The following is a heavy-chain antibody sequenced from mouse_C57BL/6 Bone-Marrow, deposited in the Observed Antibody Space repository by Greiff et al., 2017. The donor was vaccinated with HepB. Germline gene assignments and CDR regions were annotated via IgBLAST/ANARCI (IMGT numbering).Heavy chain of an antibody. J-gene: IGHJ3*01. D-gene: IGHD3-2*02. CDR3: ARWDSSGLFAY. Sequence: EVQLVESGGGLVKPGGSLKLSCAASGFTFSDYGMHWVRQAPEKGLEWVAYISSGSSTIYYADTVKGRFTISRDNAKNTLFLQMTSLRSEDTAMYYCARWDSSGLFAYWGQGTLVTVSA. CDR2: ISSGSSTI. V-gene: IGHV5-17*01. CDR1: GFTFSDYG.